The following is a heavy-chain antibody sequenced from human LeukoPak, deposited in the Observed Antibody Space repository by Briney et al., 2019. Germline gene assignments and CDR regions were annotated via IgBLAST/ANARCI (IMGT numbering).Heavy chain of an antibody. D-gene: IGHD5-18*01. V-gene: IGHV3-9*01. Sequence: GRSLKLYCEASGYTFDDYAMHWVRQAPGKGLEWVSAISWNSGSIGYADSVKGRLTISRDNGKNSLYLQMNSLRTEDTALYYCAKGHTYGLGESYLDFWGQGTLVSVSS. CDR1: GYTFDDYA. CDR3: AKGHTYGLGESYLDF. J-gene: IGHJ4*02. CDR2: ISWNSGSI.